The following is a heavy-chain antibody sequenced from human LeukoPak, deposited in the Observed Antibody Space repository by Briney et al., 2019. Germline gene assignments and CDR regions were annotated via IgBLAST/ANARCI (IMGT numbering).Heavy chain of an antibody. CDR3: AKDHSSSHGTGFDY. D-gene: IGHD6-13*01. CDR2: ISGSGGST. Sequence: PGGSLRLSCAASGFTFSSYAMSWVRQAPGKGLEWVSAISGSGGSTYYADSVKGRFTISRDNSKNTPYLQMNSLRAEDTAVYYCAKDHSSSHGTGFDYWGQGTLVTVSS. CDR1: GFTFSSYA. V-gene: IGHV3-23*01. J-gene: IGHJ4*02.